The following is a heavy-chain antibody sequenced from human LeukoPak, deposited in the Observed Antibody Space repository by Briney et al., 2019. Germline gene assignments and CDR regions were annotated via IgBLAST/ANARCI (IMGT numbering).Heavy chain of an antibody. Sequence: QPGGSLRLSCAASGFTFSSYAMSWVRQAPGKGLEWVSAISGSGGSTYYADSVKGRFTISRENSKNTLYLQMNSLRAEDTAVYYCAKGKWELPAMFDDGFDIWGQGTKVTVSS. J-gene: IGHJ3*02. D-gene: IGHD1-26*01. V-gene: IGHV3-23*01. CDR2: ISGSGGST. CDR1: GFTFSSYA. CDR3: AKGKWELPAMFDDGFDI.